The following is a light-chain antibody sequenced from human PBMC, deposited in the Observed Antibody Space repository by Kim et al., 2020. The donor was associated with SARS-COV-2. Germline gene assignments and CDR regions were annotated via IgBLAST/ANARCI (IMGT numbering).Light chain of an antibody. J-gene: IGLJ2*01. CDR2: KDS. CDR1: AMPKQY. CDR3: QSADSSGTYVV. Sequence: PGQTARITCSGDAMPKQYAYWYQQKPGQAPVLVIYKDSERPSGIPERFSGSSSGTTVTLTISGVQAEDEADYYCQSADSSGTYVVFGGGTQLTVL. V-gene: IGLV3-25*03.